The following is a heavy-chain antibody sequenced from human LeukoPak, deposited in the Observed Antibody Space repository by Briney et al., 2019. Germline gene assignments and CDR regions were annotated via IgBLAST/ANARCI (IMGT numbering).Heavy chain of an antibody. V-gene: IGHV3-53*01. CDR3: ARPSYGPNDY. CDR2: IYSGGTT. D-gene: IGHD3-10*01. J-gene: IGHJ4*02. CDR1: GFTFSNHG. Sequence: PGGSLRLSCAASGFTFSNHGMNWVRQAPGKGLEWVSVIYSGGTTYYADSVKGRFTISRDNSKNTLYLQMNSLRAEDTAVYYCARPSYGPNDYWGQGTLVTVSS.